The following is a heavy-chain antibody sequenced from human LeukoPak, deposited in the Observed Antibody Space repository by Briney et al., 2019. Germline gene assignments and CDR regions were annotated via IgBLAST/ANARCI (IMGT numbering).Heavy chain of an antibody. CDR1: GFTFSSYD. J-gene: IGHJ4*02. D-gene: IGHD5-12*01. CDR2: IRYDGSNK. CDR3: AKEAWWRGYGSYYFDY. Sequence: TGGSLRLSCAASGFTFSSYDMHWVREAPGKGLEWVAFIRYDGSNKYYADSVKGRFTISRDNSKNTLYLQMNSLRAEDTAVYYCAKEAWWRGYGSYYFDYWGQGTLVTVSS. V-gene: IGHV3-30*02.